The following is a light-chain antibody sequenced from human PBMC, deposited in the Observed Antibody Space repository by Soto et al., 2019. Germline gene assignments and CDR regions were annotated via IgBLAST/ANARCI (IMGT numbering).Light chain of an antibody. CDR2: SDS. J-gene: IGLJ2*01. Sequence: QSVLTQPPSASGTPGQRVTISCSGSTSNIGSNTVNWYQQLPGTAPKLLIYSDSQRPSGVPDRFSGSKSGTSASLAISGLXXXXXXDYYCAVWDDSLNGSVFGGGTKLTVL. CDR1: TSNIGSNT. V-gene: IGLV1-44*01. CDR3: AVWDDSLNGSV.